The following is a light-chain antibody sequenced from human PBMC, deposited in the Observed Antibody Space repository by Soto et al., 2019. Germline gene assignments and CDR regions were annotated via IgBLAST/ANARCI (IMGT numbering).Light chain of an antibody. CDR3: QQSYSTPST. CDR2: DXS. V-gene: IGKV1-39*01. J-gene: IGKJ5*01. Sequence: IHMTQSPSSLLASLGDRVTVPXRASQSISTYFNWYQQKPGXAPKXXXDDXSSLQSGVPSRLSGSGSGTDFTLTISSLQPEDFATYYCQQSYSTPSTFGQGTRLEIK. CDR1: QSISTY.